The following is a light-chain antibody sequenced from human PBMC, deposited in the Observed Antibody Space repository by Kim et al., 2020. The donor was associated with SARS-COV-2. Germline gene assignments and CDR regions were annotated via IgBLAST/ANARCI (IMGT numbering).Light chain of an antibody. J-gene: IGLJ3*02. CDR2: STN. CDR3: VLYMGSGISV. CDR1: SGSVSSNHH. Sequence: QTVVTQEPSLSVSPGGTVTLTCGLSSGSVSSNHHPSWYQQTPGQAPRTLIYSTNSRSSGVPDRFSGSMRGNKAALTITGAQTDDESDYYCVLYMGSGISVFGGGTQLTVL. V-gene: IGLV8-61*01.